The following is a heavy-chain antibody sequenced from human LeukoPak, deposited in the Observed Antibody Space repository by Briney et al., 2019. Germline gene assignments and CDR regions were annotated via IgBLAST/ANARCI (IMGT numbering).Heavy chain of an antibody. CDR3: ARDSSEIRSLIVH. J-gene: IGHJ1*01. CDR1: GGTFSSYA. V-gene: IGHV1-69*13. CDR2: ITPLFGTA. Sequence: SVKVSCKASGGTFSSYAINWVRQAPGQGLEWMGGITPLFGTAKYAQKFQGRVTIIAGESTSTAYMELSSLRSEDTAVYYCARDSSEIRSLIVHWGQGTLVTVSS. D-gene: IGHD1-14*01.